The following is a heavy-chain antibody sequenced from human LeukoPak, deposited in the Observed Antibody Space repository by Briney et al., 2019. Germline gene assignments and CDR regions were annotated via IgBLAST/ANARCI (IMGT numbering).Heavy chain of an antibody. CDR1: GFTFSDSY. CDR2: ISGSSSDV. J-gene: IGHJ4*02. CDR3: SRDPRHSDY. Sequence: GGSLRPSCAASGFTFSDSYMTCIRQAPGKGLELLSYISGSSSDVNYIDSVGGRFTISRDNAKNSLYLHMNSLTVEDTAVYYCSRDPRHSDYWGQGTLVTVSS. V-gene: IGHV3-11*01.